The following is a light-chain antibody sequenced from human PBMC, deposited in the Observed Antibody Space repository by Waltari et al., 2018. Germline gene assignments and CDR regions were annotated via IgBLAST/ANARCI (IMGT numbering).Light chain of an antibody. Sequence: SYELTQPSSVSVSPGQTARITCSGDVLAVQHVRWFQRKPGQAPVLVIYKDSERPSGIPERFSGSSSGTTVTLTISGAQVEDDGDYYCYSATDNNRFGGGTKLTVL. CDR1: VLAVQH. CDR2: KDS. CDR3: YSATDNNR. V-gene: IGLV3-27*01. J-gene: IGLJ2*01.